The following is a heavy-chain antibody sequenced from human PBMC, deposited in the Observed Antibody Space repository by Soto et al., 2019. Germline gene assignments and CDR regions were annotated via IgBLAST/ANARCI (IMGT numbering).Heavy chain of an antibody. CDR1: GGTFSNYA. CDR3: ASWXXEXXXXXXXXYGMDV. Sequence: QVQLVQSGAEVKKPGSSVKVSCKASGGTFSNYAFSWVRQAPGQGLEWLGGIMPIFGRADYAQKFRDRVTITADESTSTAHMELSSLRSEDTAVYYCASWXXEXXXXXXXXYGMDVWGQGTTVTVSS. CDR2: IMPIFGRA. J-gene: IGHJ6*02. V-gene: IGHV1-69*12.